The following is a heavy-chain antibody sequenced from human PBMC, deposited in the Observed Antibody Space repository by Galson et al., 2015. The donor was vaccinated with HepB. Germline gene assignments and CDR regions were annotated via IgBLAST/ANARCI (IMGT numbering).Heavy chain of an antibody. CDR2: INAGNGNT. CDR3: ASCKVRPYSSGWWPRFDY. V-gene: IGHV1-3*01. D-gene: IGHD6-19*01. Sequence: SVKVSCKASGYTFTSYAMHWVRQAPGQRLEWMGWINAGNGNTKYSQKFQGRVTITRDTSASTAYMELSSLRSEDTAVYYCASCKVRPYSSGWWPRFDYWGQGTLVTVSS. J-gene: IGHJ4*02. CDR1: GYTFTSYA.